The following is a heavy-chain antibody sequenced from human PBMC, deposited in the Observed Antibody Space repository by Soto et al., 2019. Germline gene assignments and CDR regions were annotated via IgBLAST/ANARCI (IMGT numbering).Heavy chain of an antibody. CDR1: GASITYHG. Sequence: PSETLSLTCTVSGASITYHGWRWIRQTEGRRLEWIGNVFYSENAKYNPSLTSRATLSVDTSKNQVSLRLTSVNTADTAVYYCARVGGAPLGAFDIWGQGTMVTVSS. J-gene: IGHJ3*02. CDR2: VFYSENA. V-gene: IGHV4-59*11. CDR3: ARVGGAPLGAFDI. D-gene: IGHD3-16*01.